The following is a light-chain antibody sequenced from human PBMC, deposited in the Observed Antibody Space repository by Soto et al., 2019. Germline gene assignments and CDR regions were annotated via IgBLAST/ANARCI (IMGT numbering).Light chain of an antibody. CDR2: DVS. V-gene: IGLV2-11*01. Sequence: QSVLTQPRSVSGSPGQSVTISCTGTSSDVGGYNYVSWYQQHPGKAPKLMIYDVSKRPSGVPDRFSGSKSGNTASLTISGLQAEDGADYYCCSYAGSYVVFGTGTKVTVL. CDR3: CSYAGSYVV. J-gene: IGLJ1*01. CDR1: SSDVGGYNY.